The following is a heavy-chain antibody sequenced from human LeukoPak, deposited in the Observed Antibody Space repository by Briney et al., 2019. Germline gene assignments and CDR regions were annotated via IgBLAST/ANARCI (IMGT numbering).Heavy chain of an antibody. CDR3: AVVVARGDDAFDI. D-gene: IGHD2-15*01. CDR1: GGSISSYY. Sequence: SETLSLTCTVSGGSISSYYWSWIRQPPGKGLEWIGYIYYSGSTNYNPSLKSRVTISVDTSKNQFSLKLSSVTAADTAVYYCAVVVARGDDAFDIWGQGTMVTVSS. CDR2: IYYSGST. V-gene: IGHV4-59*01. J-gene: IGHJ3*02.